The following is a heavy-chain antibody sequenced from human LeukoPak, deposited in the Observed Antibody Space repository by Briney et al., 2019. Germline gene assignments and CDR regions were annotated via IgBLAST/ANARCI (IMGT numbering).Heavy chain of an antibody. V-gene: IGHV3-21*04. J-gene: IGHJ4*02. CDR2: ISSSGSYI. CDR3: VRDMLEIESRPIDY. Sequence: PGGSLRLSCAASGFSFSSYTMNWVRQAPGMGLEWVSSISSSGSYIYYADSVKGRFTISRDNAKNSLYLQMNDLRAEDTALYYCVRDMLEIESRPIDYWGRGTLVTVSS. CDR1: GFSFSSYT. D-gene: IGHD2-8*01.